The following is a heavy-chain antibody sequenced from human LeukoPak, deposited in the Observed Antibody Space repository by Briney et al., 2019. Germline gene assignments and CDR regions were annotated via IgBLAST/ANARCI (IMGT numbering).Heavy chain of an antibody. CDR1: GGFISSYY. V-gene: IGHV4-59*01. CDR3: ARSTGQD. D-gene: IGHD5/OR15-5a*01. J-gene: IGHJ4*02. CDR2: IYYSGST. Sequence: SETLSLTCTVSGGFISSYYWSWIRQPPGKGLEWIGYIYYSGSTNYNPSLKSRVTISVDTSKNQFSLKLSSVTAADTAVYYCARSTGQDWGQGTLVTVSS.